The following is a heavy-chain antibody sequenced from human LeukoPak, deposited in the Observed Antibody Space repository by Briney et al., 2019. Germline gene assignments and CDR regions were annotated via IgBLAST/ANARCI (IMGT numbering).Heavy chain of an antibody. CDR2: IKQDGSEE. CDR1: GFIFSTYW. V-gene: IGHV3-7*05. CDR3: ARGTLKAAATDFDY. Sequence: GGSLRLSCAASGFIFSTYWMSWVRQAPGKGLEWVANIKQDGSEEYYVDSVKGRFTISRDNAKNSLYLQMNSLRAEDTALYYCARGTLKAAATDFDYWGQGTLVTVSS. J-gene: IGHJ4*02. D-gene: IGHD6-13*01.